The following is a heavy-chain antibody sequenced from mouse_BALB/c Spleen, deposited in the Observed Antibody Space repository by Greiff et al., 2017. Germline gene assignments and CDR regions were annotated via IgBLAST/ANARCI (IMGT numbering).Heavy chain of an antibody. CDR2: IDPANGNT. V-gene: IGHV14-3*02. CDR1: GFNIKDTY. CDR3: ARTRYYGSSEFDY. J-gene: IGHJ2*01. D-gene: IGHD1-1*01. Sequence: VQLKESGAELVKPGASVKLSCTASGFNIKDTYMHWVKQRPEQGLEWIGRIDPANGNTKYDPKFQGKATITADTSSNTAYLQLSSLTSEDTAVYYCARTRYYGSSEFDYWGQGTTLTVSS.